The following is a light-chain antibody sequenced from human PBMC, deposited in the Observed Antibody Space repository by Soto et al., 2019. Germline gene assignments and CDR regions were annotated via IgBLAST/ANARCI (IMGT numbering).Light chain of an antibody. CDR2: GAS. Sequence: EIVLTQSPSTLSVSQGERATLSCGASQSVSSNLAWYQQKPGQAPRLLIYGASTRATGIPARFSGSGSETDFTLTISRLEPEDFAVHYCQQYGSSLWTFGQGTKVDIK. J-gene: IGKJ1*01. V-gene: IGKV3-20*01. CDR1: QSVSSN. CDR3: QQYGSSLWT.